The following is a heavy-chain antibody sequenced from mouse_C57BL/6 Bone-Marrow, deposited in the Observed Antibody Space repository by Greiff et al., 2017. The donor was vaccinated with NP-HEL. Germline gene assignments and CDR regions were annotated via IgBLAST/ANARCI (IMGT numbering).Heavy chain of an antibody. Sequence: VQLQESGPELVKPGASVKISCKASGYSFTDYNMNWVKQSNGKSLEWIGFINPNYGNTSYNQKFKGKSQLPVDHSSSQSSMQLNSLTSEDSSVYYCARGGCNYGFAYWGQGTLVTVSA. CDR1: GYSFTDYN. J-gene: IGHJ3*01. D-gene: IGHD2-1*01. V-gene: IGHV1-39*01. CDR2: INPNYGNT. CDR3: ARGGCNYGFAY.